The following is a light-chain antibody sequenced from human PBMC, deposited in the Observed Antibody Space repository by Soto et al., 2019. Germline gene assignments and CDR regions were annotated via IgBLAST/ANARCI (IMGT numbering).Light chain of an antibody. Sequence: DIQMTQSPSSLAASVGDRVTITCRASQRINNFLNWYQQKPGKAPKLLIYSASSLQTGVSSRFSGSGSGTELTLTISSLQLEDFATYFCQQSYTTLWTFGPGTKVDI. CDR2: SAS. CDR3: QQSYTTLWT. J-gene: IGKJ1*01. CDR1: QRINNF. V-gene: IGKV1-39*01.